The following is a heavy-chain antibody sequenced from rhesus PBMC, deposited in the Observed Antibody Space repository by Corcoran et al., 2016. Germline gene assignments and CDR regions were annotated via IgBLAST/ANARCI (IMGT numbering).Heavy chain of an antibody. D-gene: IGHD6-13*01. V-gene: IGHV2-174*01. CDR2: IYWDDDK. CDR1: GFSLTTRGMG. CDR3: ARGRRYSSWPTDD. J-gene: IGHJ4*01. Sequence: VTLKESGPALVNPTQTLTLTCTFSGFSLTTRGMGVGWIRQPPGKALEWLAIIYWDDDKRYSKSLKSRLTISKETAKNQVVLTMTNMDTGDTATYYWARGRRYSSWPTDDWGQGVLVTVAS.